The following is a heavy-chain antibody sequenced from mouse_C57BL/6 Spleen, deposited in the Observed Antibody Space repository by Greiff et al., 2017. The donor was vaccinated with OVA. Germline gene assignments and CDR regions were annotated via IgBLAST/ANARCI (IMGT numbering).Heavy chain of an antibody. V-gene: IGHV1-4*01. J-gene: IGHJ4*01. D-gene: IGHD2-1*01. CDR3: TRGRMGKYAKDY. CDR1: FFSFTHYS. Sequence: PSSSFYISFTSSFFSFTHYSMHWVKQMPGQGLEWIGYIYPGTGDTTYNQKFKDKAILTADKTSSTAYMQLRRLTSEDSADYYCTRGRMGKYAKDYWGQGTPVTFSA. CDR2: IYPGTGDT.